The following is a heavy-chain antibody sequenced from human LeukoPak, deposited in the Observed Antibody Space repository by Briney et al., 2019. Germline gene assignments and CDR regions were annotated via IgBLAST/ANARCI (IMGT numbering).Heavy chain of an antibody. V-gene: IGHV3-23*01. CDR1: GFTFSTFA. D-gene: IGHD2-8*02. CDR2: IFPSGGEI. J-gene: IGHJ4*02. Sequence: GGSLRLSCAASGFTFSTFAMIWVRQPPGKGLGWVSSIFPSGGEIHYAGSVRGRFTISRDNSKSTLSLQMNSLRAEDTAIYYCATYRQVLLPFESWGQGTLVTVSS. CDR3: ATYRQVLLPFES.